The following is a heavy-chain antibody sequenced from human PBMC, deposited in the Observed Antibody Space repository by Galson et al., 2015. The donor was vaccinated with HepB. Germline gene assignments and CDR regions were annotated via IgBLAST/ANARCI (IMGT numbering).Heavy chain of an antibody. CDR1: GGTFSSYA. V-gene: IGHV1-69*13. D-gene: IGHD4-11*01. J-gene: IGHJ6*02. CDR3: GGASRLLLTTVTVPGWSNYYYGMDV. Sequence: SVKVSCKASGGTFSSYAISWVRQAPGQGLEWMGGIIPIFGTANYAQKFQGRVTITADESTSTAYMELSSLRSEDTAVYYCGGASRLLLTTVTVPGWSNYYYGMDVWAKGPRSPSP. CDR2: IIPIFGTA.